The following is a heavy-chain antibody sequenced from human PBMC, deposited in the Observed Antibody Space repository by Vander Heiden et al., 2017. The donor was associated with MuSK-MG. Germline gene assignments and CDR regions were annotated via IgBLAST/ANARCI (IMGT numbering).Heavy chain of an antibody. J-gene: IGHJ2*01. Sequence: QVQLQESGPGLLKPLETLSLTCTVSGDSFSTSTYHWGWIRQSPGKGLEWIGNVYHTGSAYYNHSLQSRVTIKVDNSKNQFSLSLTSVTAADTAIYYCVRSFFGGNWYNWHFDLWGRGTLVTVAS. CDR3: VRSFFGGNWYNWHFDL. CDR1: GDSFSTSTYH. D-gene: IGHD1-1*01. CDR2: VYHTGSA. V-gene: IGHV4-39*01.